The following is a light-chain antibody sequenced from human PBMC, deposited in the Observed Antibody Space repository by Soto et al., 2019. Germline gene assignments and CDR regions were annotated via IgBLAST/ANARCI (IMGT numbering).Light chain of an antibody. V-gene: IGKV1-5*03. Sequence: DIQMTQSPSSLSASVGDTITITCRASQFIRTWLAWYQQRPGQVPTLLIYKASTLQNGVPSRFSGAASGTEFNLTIRGLQPEDFGTFYCQEYTSPSHAFGQGTKVTI. CDR2: KAS. CDR1: QFIRTW. J-gene: IGKJ1*01. CDR3: QEYTSPSHA.